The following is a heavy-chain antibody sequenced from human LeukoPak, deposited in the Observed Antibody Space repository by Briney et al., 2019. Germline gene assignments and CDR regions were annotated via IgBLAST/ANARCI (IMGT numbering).Heavy chain of an antibody. CDR1: GYTFTSYA. V-gene: IGHV1-3*01. CDR3: ARVGYGSEYYFDY. D-gene: IGHD3-10*01. J-gene: IGHJ4*02. CDR2: INAGNGNT. Sequence: GASVKVSCKASGYTFTSYAMHWVRQAPGQRLEWMGWINAGNGNTKYSQKLQGRVTITRDTSASTAYMELSSLRSEDTAVYYCARVGYGSEYYFDYWGQGTLVTVSS.